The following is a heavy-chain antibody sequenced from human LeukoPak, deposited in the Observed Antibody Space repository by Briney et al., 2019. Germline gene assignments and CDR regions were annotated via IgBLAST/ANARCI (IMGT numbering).Heavy chain of an antibody. J-gene: IGHJ4*02. CDR3: AREGKYQLLSTFDY. D-gene: IGHD2-2*01. V-gene: IGHV3-23*01. Sequence: GGSLRPSCAASGFTFSSYTMSWVRQAPGKGLEWVSTITTSDGNTYYADSVKGRFTISRDNSKNTLYLQMNSLRAEDTAVYYCAREGKYQLLSTFDYWGQGTLVTVPS. CDR2: ITTSDGNT. CDR1: GFTFSSYT.